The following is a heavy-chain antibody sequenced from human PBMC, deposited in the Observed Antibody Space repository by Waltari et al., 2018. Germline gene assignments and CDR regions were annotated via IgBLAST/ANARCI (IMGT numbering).Heavy chain of an antibody. D-gene: IGHD6-13*01. CDR2: IRRKAYGGTT. CDR1: GFTFGDYA. Sequence: EVQLVESGGGLVQPGRSLRLSCTASGFTFGDYAMSWVRQAPGKGLEWVGFIRRKAYGGTTEYAASVKGRFTISRDDSKSIAYLQMNSLKTEDTAVYYCTRDDLAAAGTYYYYGMDVWGQGTTVTVSS. CDR3: TRDDLAAAGTYYYYGMDV. V-gene: IGHV3-49*04. J-gene: IGHJ6*02.